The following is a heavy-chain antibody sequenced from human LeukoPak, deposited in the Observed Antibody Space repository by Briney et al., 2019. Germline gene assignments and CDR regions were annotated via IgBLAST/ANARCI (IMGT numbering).Heavy chain of an antibody. Sequence: SETLSLTCTVSGGSISSYYWSWIRQPPGKGLEWIGYIYYSGSTNYNPSLKSRVTISVDTSKNQFSLKLSSVTAADTAVYYCARDRGVEVFDYWGQGTLVTVSS. CDR1: GGSISSYY. CDR3: ARDRGVEVFDY. CDR2: IYYSGST. J-gene: IGHJ4*02. D-gene: IGHD1-1*01. V-gene: IGHV4-59*01.